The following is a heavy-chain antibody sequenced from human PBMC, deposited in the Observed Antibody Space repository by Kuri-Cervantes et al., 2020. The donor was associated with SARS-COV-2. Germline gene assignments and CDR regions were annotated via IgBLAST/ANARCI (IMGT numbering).Heavy chain of an antibody. V-gene: IGHV3-30*01. Sequence: GESLKISCAASGFTFSSYAMHWVRQAPGKGLEWVAVISYDGSNKYYADSVKGRFAVSRDTSRNILYLQMDSLRADDTAVYFCAKAGKRILEAGTTSQFDSWGQGTLVTVSS. J-gene: IGHJ4*02. CDR2: ISYDGSNK. CDR3: AKAGKRILEAGTTSQFDS. D-gene: IGHD6-19*01. CDR1: GFTFSSYA.